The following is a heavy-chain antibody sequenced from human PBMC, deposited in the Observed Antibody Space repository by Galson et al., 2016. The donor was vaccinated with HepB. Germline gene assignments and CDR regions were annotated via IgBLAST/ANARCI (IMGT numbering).Heavy chain of an antibody. Sequence: QSGAEVKKPGESLKISCKGSGYSFTNYWIGWVRQMPGKGLEWMGIFYPGDSDSRYSPSFQGQVTISADKSISTAYLQWNSLRASDTAIYYCARLPDCSNTRVVGDPEHYFDYWGQGTLVSVSS. V-gene: IGHV5-51*01. D-gene: IGHD2-2*01. CDR3: ARLPDCSNTRVVGDPEHYFDY. J-gene: IGHJ4*02. CDR2: FYPGDSDS. CDR1: GYSFTNYW.